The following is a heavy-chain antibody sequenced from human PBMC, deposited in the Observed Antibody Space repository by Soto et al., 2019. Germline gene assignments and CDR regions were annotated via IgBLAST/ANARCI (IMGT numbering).Heavy chain of an antibody. D-gene: IGHD1-26*01. J-gene: IGHJ1*01. CDR2: IGTSSTGTRI. CDR3: AGDLMYTGSFQH. V-gene: IGHV3-48*03. CDR1: GGSISSSN. Sequence: LSLTCAVSGGSISSSNWWSWVRQPPGKGLEWIAYIGTSSTGTRITYPDSMRGRFTISRDDAYASLYLQIHRLTAEDTALYYCAGDLMYTGSFQHWGQGTLVTVSS.